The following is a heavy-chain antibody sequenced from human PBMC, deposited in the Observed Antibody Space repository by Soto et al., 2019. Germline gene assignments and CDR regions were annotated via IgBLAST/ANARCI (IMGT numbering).Heavy chain of an antibody. CDR3: ARHGSGSQYPVDS. V-gene: IGHV4-39*01. CDR1: GGSITSGDKYY. Sequence: QLQLQESGPGLVQPSGTLSLTCTVSGGSITSGDKYYWGWVRQPPGKGLEYIGSVHHNGCTYSNPSLKSRVTVSADTSKNQFSLKLTAVTAADPAVYYCARHGSGSQYPVDSWGQGTLVTVSS. CDR2: VHHNGCT. D-gene: IGHD3-10*01. J-gene: IGHJ4*02.